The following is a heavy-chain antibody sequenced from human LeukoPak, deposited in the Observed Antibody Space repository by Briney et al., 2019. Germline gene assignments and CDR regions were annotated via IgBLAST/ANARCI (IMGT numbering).Heavy chain of an antibody. Sequence: SETLSLTWTVSGDSVRSGTYYWSWIRQPPGKGLEWIGYIYYSGSTYYNPSLKSRVTISVDTSKNQFSLKLSSVTAADTAVYYCARELGRGYSGLYESGVVVWSQGTLVTVSS. D-gene: IGHD5-12*01. CDR2: IYYSGST. V-gene: IGHV4-30-4*08. J-gene: IGHJ4*02. CDR3: ARELGRGYSGLYESGVVV. CDR1: GDSVRSGTYY.